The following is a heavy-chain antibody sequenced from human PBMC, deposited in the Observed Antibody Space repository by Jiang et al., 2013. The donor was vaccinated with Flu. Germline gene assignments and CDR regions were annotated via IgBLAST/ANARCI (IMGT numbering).Heavy chain of an antibody. Sequence: GLVKPSETLSLTCTVSGGSIRSYYWSWIRQPPGKGLEWIGYIYYSGSTNYNPSLKSRVTISVDTSKNQFSLKLSSVTAADTAVYYCARDDNGSGSYWGQGTLVTVSS. CDR1: GGSIRSYY. D-gene: IGHD3-10*01. CDR3: ARDDNGSGSY. V-gene: IGHV4-59*01. J-gene: IGHJ4*02. CDR2: IYYSGST.